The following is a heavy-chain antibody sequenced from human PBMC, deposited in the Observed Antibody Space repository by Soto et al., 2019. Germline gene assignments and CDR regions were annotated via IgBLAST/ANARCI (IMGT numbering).Heavy chain of an antibody. CDR3: ARSQGSSTSLEIYYFYYYYGMDV. D-gene: IGHD2-2*01. V-gene: IGHV1-69*01. CDR2: IIPISDTT. Sequence: QVQLVQSGAEVKKPGSSVKVSCKASGGTFSSYAISWVRQAPGQGLEWMGGIIPISDTTNYAQKFQGRVTITADESTSTAYMDLSSLRFEDTAVYYCARSQGSSTSLEIYYFYYYYGMDVWGQGTTVTVSS. CDR1: GGTFSSYA. J-gene: IGHJ6*02.